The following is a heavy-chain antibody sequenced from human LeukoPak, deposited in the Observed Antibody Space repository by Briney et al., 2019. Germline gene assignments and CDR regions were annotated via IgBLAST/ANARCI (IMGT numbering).Heavy chain of an antibody. V-gene: IGHV3-23*01. J-gene: IGHJ4*02. CDR3: ARGPASGSYDGDTFDY. CDR1: GFTFSSYG. CDR2: ISGSGGST. Sequence: GGSLRLSCAASGFTFSSYGMHWVRQAPGKGLEWVSAISGSGGSTYYADSVKGRFTISRDNSKNTLYLQMNSLRAEDTAVYYCARGPASGSYDGDTFDYWGQGTLVTVSS. D-gene: IGHD1-26*01.